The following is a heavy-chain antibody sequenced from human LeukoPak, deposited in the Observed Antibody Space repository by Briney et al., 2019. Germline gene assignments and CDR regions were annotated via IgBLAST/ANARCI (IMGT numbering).Heavy chain of an antibody. V-gene: IGHV4-39*01. Sequence: SETLSLTCIVSGDSISSYSHYWGWIRPPPGKGPEWIGSIHYRGSTYYNPSLRSRATISVDTSKNQFSLNLRSVTAADTTVYYCARLNYDFWSSYPTCWYFDVWGRGTLVTVSS. CDR3: ARLNYDFWSSYPTCWYFDV. D-gene: IGHD3-3*01. J-gene: IGHJ2*01. CDR2: IHYRGST. CDR1: GDSISSYSHY.